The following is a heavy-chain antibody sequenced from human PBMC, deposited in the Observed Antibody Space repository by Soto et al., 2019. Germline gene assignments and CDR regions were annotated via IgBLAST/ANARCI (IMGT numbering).Heavy chain of an antibody. V-gene: IGHV4-59*01. J-gene: IGHJ5*02. Sequence: SETLSLTCTASGSSISSYYWSWIRQPPGKGLEWIGYIYYSGSTNYNPSLKSRVTISVDTSKNQFSLKLSSVTAADTAVYYCASSSLYGTGYYSHNWFGPWGQGPLIAASS. CDR1: GSSISSYY. D-gene: IGHD3-9*01. CDR3: ASSSLYGTGYYSHNWFGP. CDR2: IYYSGST.